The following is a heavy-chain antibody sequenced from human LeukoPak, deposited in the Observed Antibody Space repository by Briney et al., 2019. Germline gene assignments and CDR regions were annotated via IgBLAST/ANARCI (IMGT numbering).Heavy chain of an antibody. J-gene: IGHJ4*02. D-gene: IGHD5-18*01. Sequence: SVTVSCKASGGTFSNYAINWVRQAPGQGLEWMGRITPILGLINYAQKFQGRVTITADKSTSTGYMDVTGLRSDDTAVYYCARGRGSRTGYNGDYLDYWGQETLVTVSS. CDR2: ITPILGLI. CDR1: GGTFSNYA. CDR3: ARGRGSRTGYNGDYLDY. V-gene: IGHV1-69*04.